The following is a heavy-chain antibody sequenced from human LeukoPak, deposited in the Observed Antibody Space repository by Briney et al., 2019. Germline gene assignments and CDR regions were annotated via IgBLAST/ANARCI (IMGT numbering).Heavy chain of an antibody. J-gene: IGHJ4*02. D-gene: IGHD6-13*01. CDR2: IYYSGST. CDR3: ARPSSSSSCLDY. CDR1: GGSISSGDYY. V-gene: IGHV4-30-4*01. Sequence: SQTLSLTCTVSGGSISSGDYYWSWLRQPPGKGLEWIGYIYYSGSTYYNPSLKSRVTISVDTSKNQFSLKLSSVTAADTAVYYCARPSSSSSCLDYWGQGALVTVSS.